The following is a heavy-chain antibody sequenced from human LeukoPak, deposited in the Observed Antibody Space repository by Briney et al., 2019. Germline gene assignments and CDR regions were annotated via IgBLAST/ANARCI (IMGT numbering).Heavy chain of an antibody. D-gene: IGHD3-16*01. CDR2: INWNGDTI. J-gene: IGHJ6*03. CDR3: AKAPRFGDHAAEYFYYYMDV. Sequence: PGRSLRLSCAASGFTFSSYGMHWVRQAPGKGLEWVSGINWNGDTIGYADSVKGRFTISRDNSKNTLYVQMNSLRVDDTAVYYCAKAPRFGDHAAEYFYYYMDVWGKGTTVTVSS. CDR1: GFTFSSYG. V-gene: IGHV3-20*04.